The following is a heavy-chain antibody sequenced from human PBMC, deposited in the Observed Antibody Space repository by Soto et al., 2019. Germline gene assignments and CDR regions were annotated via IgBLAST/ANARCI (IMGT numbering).Heavy chain of an antibody. V-gene: IGHV1-18*01. CDR3: AREGRYGDYVAYFDY. CDR1: GYTFTSYG. Sequence: VASVKVSCKASGYTFTSYGISWVRQAPGQGLEWMGWISAYNGNTNYAQKLQGRVTMTTDTSTSTAYMELRSLRSDDTAVYYCAREGRYGDYVAYFDYWGQGTLVTVSS. CDR2: ISAYNGNT. D-gene: IGHD4-17*01. J-gene: IGHJ4*02.